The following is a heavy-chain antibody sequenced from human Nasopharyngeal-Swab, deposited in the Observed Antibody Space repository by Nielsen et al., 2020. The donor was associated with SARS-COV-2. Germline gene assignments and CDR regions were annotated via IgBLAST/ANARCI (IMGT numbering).Heavy chain of an antibody. J-gene: IGHJ4*02. Sequence: LSLTCAASGFTFSSYAMSWVRQAPGKGLEWVSAISGSGGSTYYADSVKGRFTISRDNSKNTLYLQMNSLRAEDTAVYYCAKVVSELRYYFDYWGQGTLVTVSS. CDR2: ISGSGGST. D-gene: IGHD1-7*01. V-gene: IGHV3-23*01. CDR3: AKVVSELRYYFDY. CDR1: GFTFSSYA.